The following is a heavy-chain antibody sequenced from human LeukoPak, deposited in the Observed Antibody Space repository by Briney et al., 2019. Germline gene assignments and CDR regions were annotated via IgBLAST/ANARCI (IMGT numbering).Heavy chain of an antibody. CDR3: ARVGRGSDGFDY. CDR2: IYSGGST. J-gene: IGHJ4*02. CDR1: GFTVSSNY. Sequence: GGSLRLSCAASGFTVSSNYMSWVRQAPGKGLEWGSVIYSGGSTYYTDSVKGRFTISRDNSKNTLYLQMNSLRAEDTAVYYCARVGRGSDGFDYWGQGTLVTVSS. D-gene: IGHD3-16*01. V-gene: IGHV3-53*01.